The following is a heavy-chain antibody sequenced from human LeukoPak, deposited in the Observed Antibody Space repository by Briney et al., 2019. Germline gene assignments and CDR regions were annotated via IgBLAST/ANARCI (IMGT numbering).Heavy chain of an antibody. D-gene: IGHD1-26*01. CDR3: ARGHVSGSFLDY. CDR1: GFTFSSYA. J-gene: IGHJ4*02. Sequence: PGGSLRLSCAASGFTFSSYAMHWVRQAPGKGLEYVSTISNNGGSTYYANSVKGRITISRDNSKNTLYLQMGSLRAEDMAVYYCARGHVSGSFLDYWGREPWSPSPQ. CDR2: ISNNGGST. V-gene: IGHV3-64*01.